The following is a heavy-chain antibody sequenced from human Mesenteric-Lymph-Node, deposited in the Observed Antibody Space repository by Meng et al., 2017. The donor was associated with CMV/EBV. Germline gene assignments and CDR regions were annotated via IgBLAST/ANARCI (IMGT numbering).Heavy chain of an antibody. Sequence: GESLKISCAASGFSFSNYAMHWVRQAPGKGLEWVAFITYEGVNKFYVDSVKGRFTISRDNTKNSLYLQMNSLRAEDTAVYYCARNLDVWGQGTLVTVSS. CDR2: ITYEGVNK. D-gene: IGHD3-10*02. CDR1: GFSFSNYA. V-gene: IGHV3-30-3*01. J-gene: IGHJ4*02. CDR3: ARNLDV.